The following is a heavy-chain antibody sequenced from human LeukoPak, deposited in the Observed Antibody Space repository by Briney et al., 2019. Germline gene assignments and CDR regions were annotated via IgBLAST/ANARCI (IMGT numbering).Heavy chain of an antibody. D-gene: IGHD3-10*01. CDR2: LRGDGST. CDR1: GFTFSSYA. J-gene: IGHJ6*02. CDR3: ANLWFGELGSLYYYYYGMDV. V-gene: IGHV3-23*01. Sequence: PGGSLRLSCAASGFTFSSYAMSWVRQAPARGLEWVSSLRGDGSTFYADSVKGRFTISRDNPKNTLYLQMNSLRAEDTAVYYCANLWFGELGSLYYYYYGMDVWGQGTTVTVSS.